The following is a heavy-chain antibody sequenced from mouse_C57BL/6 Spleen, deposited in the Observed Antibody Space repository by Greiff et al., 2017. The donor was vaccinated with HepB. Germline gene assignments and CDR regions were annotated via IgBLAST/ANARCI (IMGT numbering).Heavy chain of an antibody. V-gene: IGHV1-55*01. Sequence: QVQLQQPGAELVKPGASVKMSCKASGYTFTSYWITWVKQRPGQGLEWIGDIYPGSGSTNYNEKFKSKDTLTVDTSSSTAYMQLSSLTTEDSAVYYCARGGMGRGAYWGQGTLVTVSA. CDR3: ARGGMGRGAY. J-gene: IGHJ3*01. CDR2: IYPGSGST. D-gene: IGHD2-3*01. CDR1: GYTFTSYW.